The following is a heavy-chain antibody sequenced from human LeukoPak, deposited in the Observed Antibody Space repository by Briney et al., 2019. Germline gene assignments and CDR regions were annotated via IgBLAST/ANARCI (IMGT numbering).Heavy chain of an antibody. V-gene: IGHV3-74*01. J-gene: IGHJ4*02. Sequence: GGSLRLSCAASGFTFSSYWMHWVRQAPGKGLVWVSRINSDGSSASYADSVKGRFTISRDNAKNTLYLQMNSLRAEDTAVYYCAREATGYLAAPFDYWGQGTLVTVSS. CDR1: GFTFSSYW. CDR2: INSDGSSA. D-gene: IGHD3-9*01. CDR3: AREATGYLAAPFDY.